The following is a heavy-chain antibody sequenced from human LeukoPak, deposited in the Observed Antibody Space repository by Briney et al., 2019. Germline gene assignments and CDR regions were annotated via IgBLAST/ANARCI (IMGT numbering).Heavy chain of an antibody. CDR1: GGSISSSSYY. J-gene: IGHJ4*02. CDR2: IYYSGST. D-gene: IGHD3-22*01. CDR3: ARSSYYYDSSGLAY. Sequence: PSETLCLTCTVSGGSISSSSYYWGWIRQPPGKGLEWIGSIYYSGSTYYNPSLKSRVTISVDTSKNQFSLKLSSVTAADTAVYYCARSSYYYDSSGLAYWGQGTLVTVSS. V-gene: IGHV4-39*01.